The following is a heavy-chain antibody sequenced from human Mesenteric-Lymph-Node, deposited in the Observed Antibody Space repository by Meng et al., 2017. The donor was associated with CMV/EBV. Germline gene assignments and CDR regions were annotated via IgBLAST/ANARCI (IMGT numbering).Heavy chain of an antibody. CDR2: ISAYNGNT. V-gene: IGHV1-18*04. CDR1: GYTANGYY. Sequence: ASVKVSCKTSGYTANGYYIHWVRQAPGQGLEWMGWISAYNGNTNYAQKLQGRVTMTTDTSTSTAYMELRSLRSDDTAVYYCARLLPYYYDSSGYYWFDPWGQGTLVTVSS. J-gene: IGHJ5*02. D-gene: IGHD3-22*01. CDR3: ARLLPYYYDSSGYYWFDP.